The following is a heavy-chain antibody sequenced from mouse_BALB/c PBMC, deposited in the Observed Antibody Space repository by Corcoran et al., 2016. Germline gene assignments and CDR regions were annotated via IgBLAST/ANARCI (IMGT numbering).Heavy chain of an antibody. Sequence: QIQLVQSGPELKKTGETVKISCKASGYTFTNYGMNWVKQAPGKGLKWMGWINTYTGEPTYADDFKGRFAFSLETSASTAYLQINNLKHEDTATYFCARQLGLRFAYWGQGTLVTVSA. CDR2: INTYTGEP. CDR3: ARQLGLRFAY. CDR1: GYTFTNYG. V-gene: IGHV9-3-1*01. J-gene: IGHJ3*01. D-gene: IGHD3-1*01.